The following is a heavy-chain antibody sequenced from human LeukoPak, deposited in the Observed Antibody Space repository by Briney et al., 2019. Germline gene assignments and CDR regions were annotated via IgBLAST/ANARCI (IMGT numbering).Heavy chain of an antibody. CDR2: INLDESKK. J-gene: IGHJ5*02. V-gene: IGHV3-7*01. D-gene: IGHD6-6*01. CDR1: GFALSDHW. Sequence: GGSLRLSCAASGFALSDHWMIWVRQAPGKGREWVANINLDESKKYYVDSVEGRFTISRDNAKNSLYLQMNSLRAEDTAVYYCAISTYSSSPSWGQGTLVTVSS. CDR3: AISTYSSSPS.